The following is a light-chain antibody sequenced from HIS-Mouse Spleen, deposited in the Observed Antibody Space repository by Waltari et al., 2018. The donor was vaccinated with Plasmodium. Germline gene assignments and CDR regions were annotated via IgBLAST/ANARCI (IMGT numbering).Light chain of an antibody. J-gene: IGKJ3*01. CDR3: QQYNNWSLT. CDR2: GAS. Sequence: EIVMTQSPATLSVSPGARATPPCRASQSFSSNLAWYQQKPGQAPRLLIYGASTRTTGIPARFSGSGSGTEFTLTISSLQSEDFAVYYCQQYNNWSLTFGPGTKVDIK. V-gene: IGKV3-15*01. CDR1: QSFSSN.